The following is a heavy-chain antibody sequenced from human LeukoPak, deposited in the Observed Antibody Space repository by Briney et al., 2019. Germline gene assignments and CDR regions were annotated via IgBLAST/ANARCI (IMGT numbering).Heavy chain of an antibody. CDR2: IKQDGSEK. CDR1: GFTFSSYG. J-gene: IGHJ4*02. D-gene: IGHD5-18*01. CDR3: AGMNSYGSFDY. V-gene: IGHV3-7*01. Sequence: GGSLRLSCAASGFTFSSYGMHWVRQAPGKGLEWVANIKQDGSEKYYVDSVKGRFTISRDNAKNSLYLQMNSLRAEDTAVYYCAGMNSYGSFDYWGQGTLVTVSS.